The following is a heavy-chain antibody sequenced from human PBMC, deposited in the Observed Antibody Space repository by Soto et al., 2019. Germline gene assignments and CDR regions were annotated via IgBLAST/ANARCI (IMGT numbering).Heavy chain of an antibody. CDR1: GNSISSGDYY. J-gene: IGHJ5*02. Sequence: SETLSLTCSVSGNSISSGDYYWSWIRQPPGKGLEWIGYIYSTGSSNQNPSLRDRVAVSADASKNQFYLTLSSMTAADTAVYYCARGERKVNWRPYFDTWGQGIQVTVSS. CDR3: ARGERKVNWRPYFDT. D-gene: IGHD1-26*01. CDR2: IYSTGSS. V-gene: IGHV4-61*08.